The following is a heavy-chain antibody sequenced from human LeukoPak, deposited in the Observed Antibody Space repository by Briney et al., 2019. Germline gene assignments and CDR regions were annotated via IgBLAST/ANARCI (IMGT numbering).Heavy chain of an antibody. CDR1: GGSFSGYY. CDR2: INHSGST. D-gene: IGHD2-21*01. Sequence: PSETLSLTCAVYGGSFSGYYWSWIRQPPGKGLEWIGEINHSGSTNYNPSLKSRVTISVDTSKNQFSLKLSSVTAADTAVYYCAALFRGMDVWGQGTTVTVSS. J-gene: IGHJ6*02. V-gene: IGHV4-34*01. CDR3: AALFRGMDV.